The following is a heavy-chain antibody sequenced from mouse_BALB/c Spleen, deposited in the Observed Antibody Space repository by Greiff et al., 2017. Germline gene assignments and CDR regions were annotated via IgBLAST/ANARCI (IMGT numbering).Heavy chain of an antibody. CDR1: GFTFSSYG. J-gene: IGHJ2*01. CDR3: ASAIYYGYDGLDY. V-gene: IGHV5-6*01. D-gene: IGHD2-2*01. Sequence: EVQRVESGGDLVKPGGSLKLSCAASGFTFSSYGMSWVRQTPDKRLEWVATISSGGSYTYYPDSVKGRFTISRDNAKNTLYLQMSSLKSEDTAMYYCASAIYYGYDGLDYWGQGTTLTVSS. CDR2: ISSGGSYT.